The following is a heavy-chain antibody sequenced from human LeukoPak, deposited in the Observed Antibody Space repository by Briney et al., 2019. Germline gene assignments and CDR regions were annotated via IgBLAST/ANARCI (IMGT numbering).Heavy chain of an antibody. CDR3: TYPAAEGYHYYYMDV. D-gene: IGHD1-14*01. V-gene: IGHV3-66*02. J-gene: IGHJ6*03. CDR2: IKSGGDT. CDR1: GVVVSDNY. Sequence: GGSLRLSCAASGVVVSDNYTTWVRQAPGQGLEWVSLIKSGGDTTYADSVKGRFTISRDNSKNTLYLQMNSLRVEDTGVYYCTYPAAEGYHYYYMDVWGKGTTATVYS.